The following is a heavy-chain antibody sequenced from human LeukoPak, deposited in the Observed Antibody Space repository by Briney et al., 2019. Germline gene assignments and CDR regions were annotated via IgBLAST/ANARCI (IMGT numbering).Heavy chain of an antibody. D-gene: IGHD2-15*01. CDR3: ARDRCSGGSCWLDAFDI. J-gene: IGHJ3*02. CDR1: GFTFSDYY. V-gene: IGHV3-11*05. CDR2: ISSSSSYT. Sequence: GGSLRLSCAASGFTFSDYYMSWIRRAPGKGLEWVSYISSSSSYTNYADSVKGRFTISRDNAKNSLYLQMNSLRAEDTAVYYCARDRCSGGSCWLDAFDIWGQGTMVTVSS.